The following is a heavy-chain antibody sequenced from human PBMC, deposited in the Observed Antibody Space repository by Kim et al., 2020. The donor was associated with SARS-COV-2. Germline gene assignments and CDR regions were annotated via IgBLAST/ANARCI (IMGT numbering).Heavy chain of an antibody. D-gene: IGHD6-19*01. CDR1: GYSFTSYW. Sequence: GESLKISCKGSGYSFTSYWISWVRQMPGKGLEWMGRIDPSDSYTNYSPSFQGHVTISADKSISTAYLQWSSLKASDTAMYYCARHTLVATPDSGWYNDYWGQGTLVTVSS. V-gene: IGHV5-10-1*01. CDR3: ARHTLVATPDSGWYNDY. J-gene: IGHJ4*02. CDR2: IDPSDSYT.